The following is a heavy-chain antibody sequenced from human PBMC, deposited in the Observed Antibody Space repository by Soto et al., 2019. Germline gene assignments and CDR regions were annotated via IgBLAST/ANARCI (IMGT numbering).Heavy chain of an antibody. CDR1: GFPFSRYD. CDR3: AKVLYASESCDSEEAPDGMDV. J-gene: IGHJ6*01. CDR2: LWFDGSNE. V-gene: IGHV3-33*06. Sequence: PGGSLRLSCAASGFPFSRYDMHWVRQAPGKGLEWVAVLWFDGSNEYYADSVQGRFTISRDNSKNTLYLQMDSLRAEDTAVYYCAKVLYASESCDSEEAPDGMDVWGQGTPVTVSS. D-gene: IGHD3-10*01.